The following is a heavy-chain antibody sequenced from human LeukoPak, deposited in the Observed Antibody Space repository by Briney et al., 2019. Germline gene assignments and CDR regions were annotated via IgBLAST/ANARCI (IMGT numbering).Heavy chain of an antibody. Sequence: NPGGSLRLSCAASGFTFSSYSMNWVRQAPGKGLEWVSSISSSSSYIYYADSVKGRFTISRDNAKNSLYLQMNSLRAEDTAVYYCANVDVYYYGSGSSYFDYWGQGTLVTVSS. J-gene: IGHJ4*02. CDR2: ISSSSSYI. V-gene: IGHV3-21*04. CDR1: GFTFSSYS. D-gene: IGHD3-10*01. CDR3: ANVDVYYYGSGSSYFDY.